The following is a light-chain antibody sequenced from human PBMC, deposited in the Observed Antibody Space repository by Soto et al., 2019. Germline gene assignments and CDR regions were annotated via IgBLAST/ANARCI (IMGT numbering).Light chain of an antibody. CDR2: ATS. CDR1: QSVSSNF. Sequence: EIVLTQSPGTLSLSPGEGATLSCRASQSVSSNFLAWYQQKPGQAPRLLIYATSSRATGIPDRFSGSGSGTDFTLTFSRLEPKDFAVYYCQQYGTSPRTFGQGTKVDIK. V-gene: IGKV3-20*01. J-gene: IGKJ1*01. CDR3: QQYGTSPRT.